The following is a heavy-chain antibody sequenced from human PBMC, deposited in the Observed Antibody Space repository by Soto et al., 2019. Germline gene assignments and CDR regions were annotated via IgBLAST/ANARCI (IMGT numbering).Heavy chain of an antibody. Sequence: PSETLSLTCAVSGGSISSGGYSWSWIRQPPGKGLEWIGYIYHSGSTYYNPSLKSRVTISVDRSKNQFSLKLSSVTAEDTAVYYCARESVVTRFLFDYWGQGTLVTAPQ. J-gene: IGHJ4*02. CDR2: IYHSGST. CDR1: GGSISSGGYS. CDR3: ARESVVTRFLFDY. V-gene: IGHV4-30-2*01. D-gene: IGHD2-21*02.